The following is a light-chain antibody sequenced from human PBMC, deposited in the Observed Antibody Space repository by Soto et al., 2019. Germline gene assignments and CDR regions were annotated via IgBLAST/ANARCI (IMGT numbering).Light chain of an antibody. V-gene: IGLV1-44*01. Sequence: QSVLTQPPSASGTPGQRVTISCSGSSSNIGSKTVNWYQQLPGTAPKLLIYSNYQRPSGVPDRFSGSKSGTSASLAISGLPSADEADYYSAACGASPNGYVFGNGTSSPS. CDR2: SNY. J-gene: IGLJ1*01. CDR1: SSNIGSKT. CDR3: AACGASPNGYV.